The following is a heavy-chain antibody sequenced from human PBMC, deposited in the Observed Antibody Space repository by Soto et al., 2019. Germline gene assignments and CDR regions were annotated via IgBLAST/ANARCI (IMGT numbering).Heavy chain of an antibody. CDR3: AHHSSGWARDWFDP. CDR1: GFSLSTSGVG. V-gene: IGHV2-5*02. CDR2: IYWDDDK. J-gene: IGHJ5*02. Sequence: QITLKGSGPTLVKPTQTLTLTCTFSGFSLSTSGVGVGWIRQPPGKALEWLALIYWDDDKRYSPSLKSRLTITKDTSNNQVVLTMTNMDPVDTATYYCAHHSSGWARDWFDPWGQGTLVTVSS. D-gene: IGHD6-19*01.